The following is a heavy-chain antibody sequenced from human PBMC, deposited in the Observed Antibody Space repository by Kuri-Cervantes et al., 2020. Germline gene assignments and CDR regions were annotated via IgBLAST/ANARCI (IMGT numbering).Heavy chain of an antibody. J-gene: IGHJ2*01. D-gene: IGHD6-13*01. V-gene: IGHV3-11*01. CDR1: GFTFSDYY. Sequence: GESLKISCPASGFTFSDYYMSWIRQAPGKGLEWVSYISSSGSTIYYADSVKGRFTISRDNAKNSLYLQMNSLRAEDTAVYYCAKPLSIAAAGGWYFDLWGRGTLVTVSS. CDR3: AKPLSIAAAGGWYFDL. CDR2: ISSSGSTI.